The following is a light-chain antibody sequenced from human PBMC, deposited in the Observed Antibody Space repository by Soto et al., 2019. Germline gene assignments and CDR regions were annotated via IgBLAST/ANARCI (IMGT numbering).Light chain of an antibody. V-gene: IGKV3D-15*01. J-gene: IGKJ2*01. CDR2: CAS. CDR1: QSVSTN. Sequence: EIVMTQSPATLSVSPGDRATLSCRASQSVSTNLAWYQQKPGQPPRLLIHCASTRATGIPARFSGSASGTEFTLTIDSLQSEDFAVYYCQHYNNWPPDTFGQGTKLEIK. CDR3: QHYNNWPPDT.